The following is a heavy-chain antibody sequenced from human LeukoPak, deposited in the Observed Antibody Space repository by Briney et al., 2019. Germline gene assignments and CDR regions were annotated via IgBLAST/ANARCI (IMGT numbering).Heavy chain of an antibody. CDR3: ARTVEGHFDC. CDR2: INTAGNLI. J-gene: IGHJ4*02. CDR1: AFTPKTYT. Sequence: PGGSLRLSCVASAFTPKTYTLNWVRQTPGKGLEWVSYINTAGNLINYADSVRGRFTIYRDNAKNSLFLYMNSLAHEDTAVYYCARTVEGHFDCRGQGTLVTGSA. V-gene: IGHV3-21*06. D-gene: IGHD5-24*01.